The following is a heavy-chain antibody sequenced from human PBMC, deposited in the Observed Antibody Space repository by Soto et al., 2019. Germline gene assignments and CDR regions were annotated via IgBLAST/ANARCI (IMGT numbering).Heavy chain of an antibody. CDR1: GFTFSNYW. CDR2: MKQDGSER. Sequence: LRLSCASSGFTFSNYWMSWVRQAPGKGLEWVANMKQDGSERYYVDSVKGRFTISRDNAKNSLYLQMNSLRAEDTALYYCARFGYSNGLDVWGQGTTVTVSS. V-gene: IGHV3-7*03. J-gene: IGHJ6*02. CDR3: ARFGYSNGLDV. D-gene: IGHD3-10*01.